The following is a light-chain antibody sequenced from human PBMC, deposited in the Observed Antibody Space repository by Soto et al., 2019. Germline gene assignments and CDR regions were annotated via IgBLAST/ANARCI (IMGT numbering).Light chain of an antibody. V-gene: IGLV1-44*01. CDR1: SSNIGSNT. J-gene: IGLJ2*01. CDR3: ASWADSLNGVV. Sequence: QSVLTQPPSASGTPGQRVTISCSGSSSNIGSNTVNWYQQLPGTAPRLLIYRNNQRPSGVPARFSGSKSGTSASLAISGLQSEDEADYYCASWADSLNGVVFGGGTKLTVL. CDR2: RNN.